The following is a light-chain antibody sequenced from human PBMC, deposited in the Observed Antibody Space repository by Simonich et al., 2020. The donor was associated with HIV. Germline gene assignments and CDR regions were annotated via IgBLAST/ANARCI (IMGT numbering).Light chain of an antibody. CDR2: WAS. CDR3: QQYYSTPRT. J-gene: IGKJ1*01. Sequence: DIVMTQSPDSLAVSLGERATINCKSTQSVLHSSNNKNYLVWYRQKPGQPPKLLIYWASTRESGFPDRFSGSGSGTDFTLTISSLQAEDVAVYYCQQYYSTPRTFGQGTKVEIK. CDR1: QSVLHSSNNKNY. V-gene: IGKV4-1*01.